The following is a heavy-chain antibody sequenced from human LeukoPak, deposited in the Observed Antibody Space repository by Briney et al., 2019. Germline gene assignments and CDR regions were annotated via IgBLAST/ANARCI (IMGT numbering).Heavy chain of an antibody. D-gene: IGHD6-19*01. CDR1: GYTFTSYG. CDR2: ISAYNGNT. CDR3: ARDPLRSSGWYDYYYYYYMDV. J-gene: IGHJ6*03. Sequence: GASVKVSCKASGYTFTSYGISWVRQAPGQGLEWRGWISAYNGNTNYAQKLQGRGTMTTDTSTSTAYMELRSLRSDDTAVYYCARDPLRSSGWYDYYYYYYMDVWGKGTTVTVSS. V-gene: IGHV1-18*01.